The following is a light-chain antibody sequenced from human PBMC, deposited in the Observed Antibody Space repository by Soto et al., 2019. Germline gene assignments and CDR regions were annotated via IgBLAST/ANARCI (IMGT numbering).Light chain of an antibody. Sequence: QSVLTQPPSVSGAPGQRVTISCTGSSSNIGAGYDVHWYQQLPGTAPKLLIYGNTNRPSGVPDRFSGSKSGTSASLAITGLQADDEADYYRQSYNSSVTLRVFGTGTKETVL. CDR2: GNT. J-gene: IGLJ1*01. V-gene: IGLV1-40*01. CDR1: SSNIGAGYD. CDR3: QSYNSSVTLRV.